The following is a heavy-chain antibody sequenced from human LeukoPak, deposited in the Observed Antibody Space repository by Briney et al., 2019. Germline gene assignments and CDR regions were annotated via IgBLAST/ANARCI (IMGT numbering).Heavy chain of an antibody. V-gene: IGHV3-33*01. CDR3: ARPSGYYDDSSGYFDY. J-gene: IGHJ4*02. Sequence: PGGSLRLSCAASGFTFSSYGMHWVRQAPGKGLEWVAVIWYDGSNKYYADSVKGRFTISRDNSKNTLYLQVNSLRAEDTAVYYCARPSGYYDDSSGYFDYWGQGTLVTVSS. D-gene: IGHD3-22*01. CDR2: IWYDGSNK. CDR1: GFTFSSYG.